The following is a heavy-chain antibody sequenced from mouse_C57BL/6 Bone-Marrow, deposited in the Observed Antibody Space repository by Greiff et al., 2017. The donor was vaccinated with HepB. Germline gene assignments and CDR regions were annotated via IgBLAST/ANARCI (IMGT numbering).Heavy chain of an antibody. V-gene: IGHV5-9-1*02. Sequence: EVKVVESGEGLVKPGGSLKLSCAASGFTFSSYAMSWVRQTPEKRLEWVAYISSGGDYIYYADTVKGRFTISRDNARNTLYLQMSSLKSEDTAMYYCTREVGYDYEGYFDYWGQGTTLTVSS. J-gene: IGHJ2*01. CDR2: ISSGGDYI. D-gene: IGHD2-4*01. CDR1: GFTFSSYA. CDR3: TREVGYDYEGYFDY.